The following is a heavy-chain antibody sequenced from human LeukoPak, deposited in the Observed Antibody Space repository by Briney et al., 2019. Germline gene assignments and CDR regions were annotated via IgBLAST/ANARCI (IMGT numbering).Heavy chain of an antibody. CDR3: VRGSPIGFDP. CDR2: IGKVGDI. V-gene: IGHV3-13*04. J-gene: IGHJ5*02. D-gene: IGHD2-15*01. Sequence: GGSLRLSCAAFGFTFSTSDMHWVRQPRGRGLEWVSGIGKVGDIYYLGSVRGRFTISRDNGKNSLYLQMNSLRAGDTALYYCVRGSPIGFDPWGQGTPVTVSS. CDR1: GFTFSTSD.